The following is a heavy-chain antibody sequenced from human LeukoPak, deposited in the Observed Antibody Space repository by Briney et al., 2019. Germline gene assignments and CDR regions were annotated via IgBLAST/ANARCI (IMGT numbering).Heavy chain of an antibody. CDR1: GFTFSDAW. V-gene: IGHV5-51*01. CDR3: ARRGSSGYYYIFDY. Sequence: GGSLRLSCAASGFTFSDAWIAWVRQLPGKGLEWMGMIYPGDSDTRYSPSFQGQVTISADKSISTAYLQWSGLKASDTAMYYCARRGSSGYYYIFDYWGQGALVTVSS. J-gene: IGHJ4*02. CDR2: IYPGDSDT. D-gene: IGHD3-22*01.